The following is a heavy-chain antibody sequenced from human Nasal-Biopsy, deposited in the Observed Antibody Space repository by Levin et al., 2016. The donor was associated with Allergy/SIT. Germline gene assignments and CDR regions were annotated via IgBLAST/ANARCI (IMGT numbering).Heavy chain of an antibody. J-gene: IGHJ6*02. CDR3: ARGAGTSWNYYSLDV. V-gene: IGHV3-30*02. Sequence: GESLKISCAASGFTFNNYAIHWVRQAPGKGLEWVAIIWHDGGTKYYADSVKGRFTVSRDNAKNSLYLEMNSLRGEDTALYYCARGAGTSWNYYSLDVWGQGTTVTVSS. CDR2: IWHDGGTK. CDR1: GFTFNNYA. D-gene: IGHD2-2*01.